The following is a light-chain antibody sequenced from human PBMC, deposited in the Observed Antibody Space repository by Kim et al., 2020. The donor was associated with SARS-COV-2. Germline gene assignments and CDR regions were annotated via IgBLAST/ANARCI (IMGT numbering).Light chain of an antibody. V-gene: IGLV3-21*04. CDR1: NIGRKT. J-gene: IGLJ1*01. CDR2: YDS. Sequence: AHGKTARITCGGKNIGRKTVHWYQQRPGQAPVLVIYYDSDRPSGIPERFSGSNSGNTATLAISRVEAGDEADYFCQVWDSSSDDYVFGTGTKVTVL. CDR3: QVWDSSSDDYV.